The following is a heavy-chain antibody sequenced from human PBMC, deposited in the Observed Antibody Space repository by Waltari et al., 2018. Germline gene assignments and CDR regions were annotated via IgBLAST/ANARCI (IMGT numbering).Heavy chain of an antibody. CDR2: IYPGDSDT. CDR3: ARRVAYSGYEPFFDY. V-gene: IGHV5-51*03. J-gene: IGHJ4*02. CDR1: GYSFTSYW. D-gene: IGHD5-12*01. Sequence: EVQLVQSGAEVKKPGESLKISCKGSGYSFTSYWIGWVRQMPGKGLEWMGIIYPGDSDTRYSPSFQGQVTISADKSISTAYLQWSSLKASDTAMYYCARRVAYSGYEPFFDYWGQGTLVTVSS.